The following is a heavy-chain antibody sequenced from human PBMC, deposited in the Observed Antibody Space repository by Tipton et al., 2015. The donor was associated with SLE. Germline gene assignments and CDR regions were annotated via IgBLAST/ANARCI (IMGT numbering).Heavy chain of an antibody. V-gene: IGHV4-4*09. CDR2: IYSNGST. CDR1: GGSISGYY. CDR3: ATQSDGMSGWYMDAFDI. Sequence: TLSLTCTVSGGSISGYYWSWIRQSPGKGLEWIGVIYSNGSTNYNPSLRSRLTISIDTSENQFSLNLKSLTAADTAVYYCATQSDGMSGWYMDAFDIWGQGTMVTVSS. J-gene: IGHJ3*02. D-gene: IGHD6-19*01.